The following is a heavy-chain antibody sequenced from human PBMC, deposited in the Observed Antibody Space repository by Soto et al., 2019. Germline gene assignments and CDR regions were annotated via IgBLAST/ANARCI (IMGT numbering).Heavy chain of an antibody. D-gene: IGHD4-17*01. CDR1: GYTFTNYG. V-gene: IGHV1-18*04. J-gene: IGHJ4*02. CDR2: ISSYNGNT. Sequence: ASVKVSCKASGYTFTNYGISWVRQAPGQGLEWMGWISSYNGNTKYAPKFQGRVTLTSDTSTSTSYIQLRSLRSDDTAVYYCARDVGVNDNGDYFDYWGQGTLVTVSS. CDR3: ARDVGVNDNGDYFDY.